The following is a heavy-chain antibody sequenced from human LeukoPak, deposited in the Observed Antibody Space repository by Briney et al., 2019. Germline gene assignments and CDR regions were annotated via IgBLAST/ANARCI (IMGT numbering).Heavy chain of an antibody. D-gene: IGHD3-22*01. CDR2: IKRKIDGETT. J-gene: IGHJ4*02. Sequence: GGSLRLSCAASRSIFSNAWMSWVRQAPGKGLEWVGRIKRKIDGETTDYAAPVKGRFTISRDDSKSTLYLELNSLKTEDTAMYYCTADVSDSSGYCHDYWGQGTLVTVSS. CDR1: RSIFSNAW. CDR3: TADVSDSSGYCHDY. V-gene: IGHV3-15*01.